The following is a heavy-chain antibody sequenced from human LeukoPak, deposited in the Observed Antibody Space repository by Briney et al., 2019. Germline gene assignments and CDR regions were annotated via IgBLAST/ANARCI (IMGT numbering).Heavy chain of an antibody. CDR2: INHRGST. CDR1: GGSFSGYY. Sequence: PSETLSLTCAVYGGSFSGYYWSWIRQPPGKGLEGIGEINHRGSTNYKPSLKSGVTISVDTSKNQFSLKPSSVTAADTAVYYFARVPIPGGVDYWGQGTLVTVSS. J-gene: IGHJ4*02. V-gene: IGHV4-34*01. D-gene: IGHD2-21*01. CDR3: ARVPIPGGVDY.